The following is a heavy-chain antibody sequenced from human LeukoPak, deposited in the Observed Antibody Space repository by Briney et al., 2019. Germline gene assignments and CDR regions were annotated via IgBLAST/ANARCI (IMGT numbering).Heavy chain of an antibody. V-gene: IGHV3-21*01. Sequence: GGSLRLSCAASGFTFSSYSMNWVRQAPGKGLEWVSSISSSSSYIYYADSVKGRFTISRDNAKNSLYLQMNSLRAEDTAVYYCARDGYPPLEVVIASYYFDYWGQGTLVTVSS. CDR2: ISSSSSYI. CDR3: ARDGYPPLEVVIASYYFDY. J-gene: IGHJ4*02. CDR1: GFTFSSYS. D-gene: IGHD2-21*01.